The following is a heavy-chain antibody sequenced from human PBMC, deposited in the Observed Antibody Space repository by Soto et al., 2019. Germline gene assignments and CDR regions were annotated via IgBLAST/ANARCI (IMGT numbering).Heavy chain of an antibody. CDR1: GGTFSSYT. V-gene: IGHV1-69*02. J-gene: IGHJ4*02. Sequence: QVQLVQSGAEVKKPGSSVKVSCKASGGTFSSYTISWVRQAPGQGLEWMGRIIPILGIANYAQKFQGRVTXTXDXXTSTAYMELSRLRSEETAVYNCATRRAGYNGGGDYWGQGTLVTVSS. CDR2: IIPILGIA. D-gene: IGHD5-12*01. CDR3: ATRRAGYNGGGDY.